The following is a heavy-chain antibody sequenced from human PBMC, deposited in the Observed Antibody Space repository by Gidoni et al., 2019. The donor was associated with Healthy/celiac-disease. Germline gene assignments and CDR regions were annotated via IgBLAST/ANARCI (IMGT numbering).Heavy chain of an antibody. CDR1: GGSISSSSYY. D-gene: IGHD3-22*01. CDR2: IYYSGST. Sequence: QLQLQESGPGLVKPSETLSLTCTVSGGSISSSSYYWGWIRQPPGKGLEWIGSIYYSGSTYYNPSLKSRVTISVDTSKNQFSLKLSSVTAADTAVYYCARSGSGYYTLLDYWGQGTLVTVSS. CDR3: ARSGSGYYTLLDY. J-gene: IGHJ4*02. V-gene: IGHV4-39*01.